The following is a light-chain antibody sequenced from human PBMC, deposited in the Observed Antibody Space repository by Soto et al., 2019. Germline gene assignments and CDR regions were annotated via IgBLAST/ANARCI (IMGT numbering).Light chain of an antibody. J-gene: IGKJ3*01. CDR2: GAS. Sequence: EIVLTQSPGTLSLSPGERATLSCRASQSVSSSYVAWYQQKPGQAPRLLIYGASSRATGIPDRFSGSGSGTDFTLTISRLEPEDFAVYYCQQYGSSRGFTFGPGTKVDIK. CDR3: QQYGSSRGFT. V-gene: IGKV3-20*01. CDR1: QSVSSSY.